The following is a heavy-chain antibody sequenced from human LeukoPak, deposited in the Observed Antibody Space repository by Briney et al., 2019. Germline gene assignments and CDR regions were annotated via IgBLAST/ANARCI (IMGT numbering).Heavy chain of an antibody. J-gene: IGHJ2*01. D-gene: IGHD3-10*01. CDR3: ARDNPRGELFPYWYFDL. CDR2: IYYSGST. V-gene: IGHV4-61*10. CDR1: GGSISSGSYY. Sequence: SQTLSLTCTVSGGSISSGSYYWSWIRQPAGKGLEWIGYIYYSGSTNYNPSLKSRVTISVDTSKNQFSLKLSSVTAADTAVYYCARDNPRGELFPYWYFDLWGRGTLVTVSS.